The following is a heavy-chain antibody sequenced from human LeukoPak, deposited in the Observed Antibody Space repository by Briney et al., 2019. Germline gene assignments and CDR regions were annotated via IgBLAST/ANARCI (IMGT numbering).Heavy chain of an antibody. CDR3: AKNRGYSYGYVGYYGMDV. V-gene: IGHV3-30*18. Sequence: GRSLRLSCAASGFTFSSYGMHWVRQAPGKGLEWVAVISYDGSNKYYADSVKGRFTISRDNSKNTLYLQMNSLRAEDTAVYYCAKNRGYSYGYVGYYGMDVWGQGTTVTVSS. D-gene: IGHD5-18*01. CDR1: GFTFSSYG. J-gene: IGHJ6*02. CDR2: ISYDGSNK.